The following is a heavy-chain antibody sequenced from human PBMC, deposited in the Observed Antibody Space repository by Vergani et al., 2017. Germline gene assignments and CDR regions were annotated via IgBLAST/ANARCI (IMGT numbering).Heavy chain of an antibody. V-gene: IGHV4-59*01. CDR1: GDSMNTYY. Sequence: QVQLQESGPGLVKPSETLSLTCSVPGDSMNTYYWTWIRQPPGNGLEWIGYIYDSGDTKYNPSLKSRVTMSLDTSKNQFSLNLYSVTAADTAVYYCARGALWWLRQIDSWGKGTLVTVSS. D-gene: IGHD2-21*01. J-gene: IGHJ4*02. CDR2: IYDSGDT. CDR3: ARGALWWLRQIDS.